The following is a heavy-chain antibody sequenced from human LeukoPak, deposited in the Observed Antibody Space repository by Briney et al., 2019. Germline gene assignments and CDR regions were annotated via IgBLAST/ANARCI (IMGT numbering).Heavy chain of an antibody. Sequence: SVKVSCKASGGTFSSYAISWVRQAPGQGLEWMGRIIPILGIANYAQKFQGRVTITADKSTSTAYMELSSLRSVDTAVYYCARAYYYDSSGYCDYWGQGTLVTVSS. D-gene: IGHD3-22*01. CDR2: IIPILGIA. CDR3: ARAYYYDSSGYCDY. V-gene: IGHV1-69*04. CDR1: GGTFSSYA. J-gene: IGHJ4*02.